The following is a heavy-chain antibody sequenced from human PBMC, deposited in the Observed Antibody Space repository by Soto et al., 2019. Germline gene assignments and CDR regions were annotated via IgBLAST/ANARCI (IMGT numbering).Heavy chain of an antibody. V-gene: IGHV4-59*01. Sequence: SETLSLTCAVSGASINNYHWTWIRQPPGKGLEWIAYIYYSGSTNYNPSLKSRVTISVDTSKNQFSLKLSSVTAADTAVYYCARILDHYYDSSGTDAFDIWGQGTMVTVSS. CDR2: IYYSGST. J-gene: IGHJ3*02. D-gene: IGHD3-22*01. CDR1: GASINNYH. CDR3: ARILDHYYDSSGTDAFDI.